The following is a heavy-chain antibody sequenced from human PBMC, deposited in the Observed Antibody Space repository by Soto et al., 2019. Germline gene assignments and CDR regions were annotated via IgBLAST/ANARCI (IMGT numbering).Heavy chain of an antibody. V-gene: IGHV3-30-3*01. CDR1: GFTFSSYA. CDR3: ARDEIRFSWAYGMDV. CDR2: ISYDGSNK. Sequence: QVQLVESGGGVVQPGRSLRLSCAASGFTFSSYAMHWVRQAPGKGLEWVAVISYDGSNKYYADSVKGRFTISRDNSXDALYLQMNSLRAEDTAVYYCARDEIRFSWAYGMDVWGQGTTVTVSS. D-gene: IGHD3-3*01. J-gene: IGHJ6*02.